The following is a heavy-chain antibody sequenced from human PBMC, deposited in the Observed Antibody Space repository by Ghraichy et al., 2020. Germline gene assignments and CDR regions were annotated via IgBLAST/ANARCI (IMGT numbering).Heavy chain of an antibody. Sequence: SLRLSCAASGFTFDDYAMHWVRQAPGKGLEWVSGISWNSGSIGYADSVKGRFTISRDNAKNSLYLQMNSLRAEDTALYYCAKGQSYYYYYDMDVWGQGTTVTVSS. J-gene: IGHJ6*02. CDR1: GFTFDDYA. V-gene: IGHV3-9*01. CDR2: ISWNSGSI. CDR3: AKGQSYYYYYDMDV. D-gene: IGHD4-11*01.